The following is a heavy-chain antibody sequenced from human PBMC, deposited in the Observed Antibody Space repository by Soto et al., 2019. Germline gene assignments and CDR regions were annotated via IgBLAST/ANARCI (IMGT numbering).Heavy chain of an antibody. V-gene: IGHV3-23*01. J-gene: IGHJ4*02. CDR1: GFTFSIFA. D-gene: IGHD1-20*01. CDR2: ISGSGGST. CDR3: ATEVYLGSTVEIGY. Sequence: PGGSLRLSCAASGFTFSIFAMSWVRQSPGKGLEWVSTISGSGGSTYYADAVKGRFTISRDNSMGTLYLQMKSLRVEDTAIYYCATEVYLGSTVEIGYWGQGALVTVSS.